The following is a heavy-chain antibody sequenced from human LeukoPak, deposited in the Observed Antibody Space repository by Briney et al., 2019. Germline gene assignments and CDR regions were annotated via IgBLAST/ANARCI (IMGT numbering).Heavy chain of an antibody. Sequence: GGSPRLSCAASGFTFSSYAMSWVRQAPGKGLEWVSAISGSGGSTYCADSVKGRFTISRDNSKNTLYLQMNSLRAEDTAVYYCAKDLGEHYYFDYWGQGTLVTVSS. CDR2: ISGSGGST. V-gene: IGHV3-23*01. CDR1: GFTFSSYA. J-gene: IGHJ4*02. D-gene: IGHD1/OR15-1a*01. CDR3: AKDLGEHYYFDY.